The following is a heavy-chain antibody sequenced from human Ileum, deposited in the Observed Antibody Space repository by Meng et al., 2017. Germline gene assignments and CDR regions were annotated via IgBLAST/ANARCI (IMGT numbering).Heavy chain of an antibody. CDR2: IKAKIEGETT. Sequence: GESLKISCAASGFSFTNARMTWVRQAPGKGLEWVGHIKAKIEGETTHYAAPVKGRFTISRDDSKNTLYLQMNSLKTEDTAVYYCSTDWVGTTRVDCWGQGALVTVSS. J-gene: IGHJ4*02. CDR3: STDWVGTTRVDC. CDR1: GFSFTNAR. D-gene: IGHD2-21*02. V-gene: IGHV3-15*01.